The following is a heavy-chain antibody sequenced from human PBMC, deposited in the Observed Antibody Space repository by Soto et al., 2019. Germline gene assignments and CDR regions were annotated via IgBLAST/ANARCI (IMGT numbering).Heavy chain of an antibody. D-gene: IGHD6-6*01. V-gene: IGHV4-59*01. CDR2: IYYSGST. Sequence: QVQLQESGPGLVKPSETLSLTCTVSGGSISSYYWSWIRQPPEKGLEWIGYIYYSGSTNYNPSLKSRVTISVDTSKNQFSLKLSSVTAADTAVYYCARDSQLALDYWGQGTLVTVSS. CDR3: ARDSQLALDY. CDR1: GGSISSYY. J-gene: IGHJ4*02.